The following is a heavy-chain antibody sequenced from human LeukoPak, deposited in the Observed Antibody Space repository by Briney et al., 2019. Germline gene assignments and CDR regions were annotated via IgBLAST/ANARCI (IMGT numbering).Heavy chain of an antibody. CDR3: ARSVKMPTIVH. CDR1: GYTFTTYY. D-gene: IGHD5-24*01. Sequence: ASVEVSCHASGYTFTTYYMHWVRQAPGQGLQWMGIINPSGGSTSYAQKFQGRVTMTRDTSTSTVYMELSSLRSDDTAIYYCARSVKMPTIVHWGQGTLVTVSS. CDR2: INPSGGST. J-gene: IGHJ4*02. V-gene: IGHV1-46*03.